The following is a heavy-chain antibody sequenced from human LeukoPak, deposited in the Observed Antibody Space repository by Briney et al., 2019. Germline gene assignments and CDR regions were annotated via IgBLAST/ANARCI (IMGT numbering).Heavy chain of an antibody. CDR2: IIPVLGVS. Sequence: GASVKVSCKASGGSLSSYVITWVRQAPGQGLEWMGRIIPVLGVSNFAQKFEGRVTITADKSTNTAHMELRRLESGDTAVYYCAKEGSSWYFGPRGAFDIWGQGTMVTVSS. J-gene: IGHJ3*02. V-gene: IGHV1-69*04. CDR1: GGSLSSYV. D-gene: IGHD6-13*01. CDR3: AKEGSSWYFGPRGAFDI.